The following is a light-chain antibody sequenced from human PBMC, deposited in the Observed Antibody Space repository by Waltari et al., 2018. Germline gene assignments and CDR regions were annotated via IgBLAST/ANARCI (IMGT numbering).Light chain of an antibody. CDR1: QTINYY. CDR2: AAS. V-gene: IGKV1-39*01. J-gene: IGKJ3*01. CDR3: QQSYSVPFT. Sequence: DIQVTQSPSSLSASVGDRVTITCRASQTINYYLNWYQQKPGKAPKLLIYAASRLHSGAPSRFSGTVSGTEFTLTISSLQPEDFATYFCQQSYSVPFTGGPGTKVDIK.